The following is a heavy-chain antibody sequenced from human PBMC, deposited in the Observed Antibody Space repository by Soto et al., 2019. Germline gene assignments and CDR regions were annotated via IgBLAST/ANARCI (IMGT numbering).Heavy chain of an antibody. J-gene: IGHJ4*02. V-gene: IGHV4-59*01. Sequence: PSETLSLTCTVSGGSISSYYWSWIRQPPGKGLEWIGYVYYTGSTNYNPSLKSRVTISVDTSKNQFSLKLSSVTAADTAVYYCASGDRSGYYWASFDYWGQGTLVTVSS. CDR1: GGSISSYY. CDR3: ASGDRSGYYWASFDY. D-gene: IGHD3-22*01. CDR2: VYYTGST.